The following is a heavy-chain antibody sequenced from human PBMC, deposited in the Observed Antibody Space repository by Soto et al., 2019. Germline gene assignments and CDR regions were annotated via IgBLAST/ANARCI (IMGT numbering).Heavy chain of an antibody. D-gene: IGHD2-2*02. V-gene: IGHV3-7*03. CDR2: IQQDGSEK. CDR3: ARDLPGYCTTTDCYSYFDY. J-gene: IGHJ4*02. Sequence: PGGSLRLSCAVSGFTFTRYSMSWVRQAPGEGLEWVANIQQDGSEKYDVDSVKGRFTSSRDNAKNSLYLQRNSLIAEYTAVYYCARDLPGYCTTTDCYSYFDYWGQGTLVTAPQ. CDR1: GFTFTRYS.